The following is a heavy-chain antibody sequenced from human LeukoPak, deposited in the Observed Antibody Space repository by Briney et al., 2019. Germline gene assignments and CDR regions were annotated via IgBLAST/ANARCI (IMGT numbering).Heavy chain of an antibody. V-gene: IGHV3-11*06. CDR3: ARVGLSNWFDP. D-gene: IGHD3-16*01. CDR2: ISSSSSYT. J-gene: IGHJ5*02. Sequence: GGSLRLSCAASGFTLSDYYMSWISQAPGKGLEWVSYISSSSSYTNYADSVKGRFTISRDNAKNSLYLQMNSLRAEDTAVYYCARVGLSNWFDPWGQGTLVTVSS. CDR1: GFTLSDYY.